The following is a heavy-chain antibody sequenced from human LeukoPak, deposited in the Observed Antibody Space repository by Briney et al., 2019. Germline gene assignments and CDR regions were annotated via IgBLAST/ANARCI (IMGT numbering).Heavy chain of an antibody. CDR2: IKLDGSEK. CDR1: GFTFGKYW. J-gene: IGHJ4*02. V-gene: IGHV3-7*03. CDR3: ARDQYDTWSRRGNFDS. Sequence: GGSLRLSCVASGFTFGKYWMSWVRQAPGKGLEWVANIKLDGSEKIYVDSVKGRFTISRDNTKNSLYLQMNSLRVEDTAVFYCARDQYDTWSRRGNFDSWGQGTLVIVSS. D-gene: IGHD3-3*01.